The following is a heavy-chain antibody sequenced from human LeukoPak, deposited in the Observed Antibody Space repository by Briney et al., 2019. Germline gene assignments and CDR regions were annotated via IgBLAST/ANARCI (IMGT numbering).Heavy chain of an antibody. D-gene: IGHD5-18*01. J-gene: IGHJ5*02. CDR1: GFTFDDYA. CDR2: ISWNSGSI. V-gene: IGHV3-9*01. CDR3: AKNVGDTAMAYNWLDP. Sequence: GGSLRLSCAASGFTFDDYAMHWVRQAPGKGLEWVSGISWNSGSIGYADSVKGRFTISRDNAKNSLYLQMDSLRAEDTAVYYCAKNVGDTAMAYNWLDPWGQGTLVTVSS.